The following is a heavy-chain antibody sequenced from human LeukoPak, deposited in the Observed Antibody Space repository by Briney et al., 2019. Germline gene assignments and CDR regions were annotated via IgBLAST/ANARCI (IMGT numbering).Heavy chain of an antibody. CDR2: IRSSSSII. CDR1: GFTFSTYS. Sequence: GGSLRLSCAASGFTFSTYSMNWVRQSPGKGLEWVSYIRSSSSIIHYADSVKGRFTISRDNAKSSLYLQMNSLRDEDTAVYYCARAQSGSQGSLVYFDYWGQGTLVTVSS. CDR3: ARAQSGSQGSLVYFDY. D-gene: IGHD1-26*01. J-gene: IGHJ4*02. V-gene: IGHV3-48*02.